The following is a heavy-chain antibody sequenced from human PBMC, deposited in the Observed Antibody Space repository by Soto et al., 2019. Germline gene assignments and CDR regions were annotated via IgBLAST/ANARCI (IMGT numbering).Heavy chain of an antibody. V-gene: IGHV3-66*01. CDR1: GFTVSSNY. CDR2: IYSGGST. D-gene: IGHD2-15*01. J-gene: IGHJ5*02. Sequence: PGGSLRLSCAASGFTVSSNYMSWVRQAPGKGLEWVSVIYSGGSTYYADSVKGRFTISRDNSKNTLYLQMNSLRAEDTAVYYCARDTRYCSGGSCYRRDWFDPWGQGTLVTVSS. CDR3: ARDTRYCSGGSCYRRDWFDP.